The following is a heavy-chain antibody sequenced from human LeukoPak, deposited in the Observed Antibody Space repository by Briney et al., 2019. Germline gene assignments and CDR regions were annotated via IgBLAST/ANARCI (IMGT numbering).Heavy chain of an antibody. CDR2: INHSGST. J-gene: IGHJ4*02. Sequence: PSETLSLTCAVYGGSFSGYYWSWIRQPPGKGLEWIGEINHSGSTNYNPSLKSRVTISVDTSKNQFSLKLSSVTAADTAVYYCARHYDSSGYYLDYWGQGTLVTVSS. D-gene: IGHD3-22*01. CDR3: ARHYDSSGYYLDY. CDR1: GGSFSGYY. V-gene: IGHV4-34*01.